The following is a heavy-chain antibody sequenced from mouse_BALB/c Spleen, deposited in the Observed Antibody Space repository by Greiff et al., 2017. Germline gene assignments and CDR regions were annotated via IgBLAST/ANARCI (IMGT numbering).Heavy chain of an antibody. V-gene: IGHV3-6*02. D-gene: IGHD4-1*01. Sequence: VQLKQSGPGLVKPSQSLSLTCSVTGYSITSGYYWNWIRQFPGNKLEWMGYISYDGSNNYNPSLKNRISITRDTSKNQFFLKLNSVTTEDTATYYCARELGPHYYAMDYWGQGTSVTVSS. CDR2: ISYDGSN. J-gene: IGHJ4*01. CDR3: ARELGPHYYAMDY. CDR1: GYSITSGYY.